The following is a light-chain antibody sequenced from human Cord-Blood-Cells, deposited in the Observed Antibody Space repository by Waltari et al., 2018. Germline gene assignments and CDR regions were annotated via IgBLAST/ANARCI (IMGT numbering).Light chain of an antibody. CDR3: CSYAGSSTWV. CDR1: RSDVGSYHL. J-gene: IGLJ3*02. Sequence: QSALTQPAPVSASPGQSITISCTGTRSDVGSYHLISWHQQHPGKAPKLMIYEGSKRPSGVSNRFSGSKSGNTASLTIAGLQAEDEADYYCCSYAGSSTWVFGGGTKLTVL. V-gene: IGLV2-23*01. CDR2: EGS.